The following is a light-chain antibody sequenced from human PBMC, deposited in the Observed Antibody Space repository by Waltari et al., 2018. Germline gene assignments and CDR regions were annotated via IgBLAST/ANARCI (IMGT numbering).Light chain of an antibody. J-gene: IGLJ2*01. CDR3: GSYTSTRTWI. CDR2: DVT. Sequence: WCTQQPAYRPYRMIYDVTRGPAVVSNRFSGSDSGSSASLTIFGLQAEDEADYYCGSYTSTRTWIFGGGTRVTVL. V-gene: IGLV2-14*04.